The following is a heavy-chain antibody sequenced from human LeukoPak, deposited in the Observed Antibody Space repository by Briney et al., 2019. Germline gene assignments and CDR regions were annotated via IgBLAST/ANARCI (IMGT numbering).Heavy chain of an antibody. V-gene: IGHV3-74*01. CDR2: IRTDWTTT. CDR3: AKGQPYQPIYGMDV. J-gene: IGHJ6*02. D-gene: IGHD2-2*01. CDR1: GFNFGDYW. Sequence: GGSLRLSCPVSGFNFGDYWVHWVRQVPGKGLVWVSRIRTDWTTTTYADSVKGRFTISRDNSKNTLYLQMNSLRAEDTAVYYCAKGQPYQPIYGMDVWGQGTTVTVSS.